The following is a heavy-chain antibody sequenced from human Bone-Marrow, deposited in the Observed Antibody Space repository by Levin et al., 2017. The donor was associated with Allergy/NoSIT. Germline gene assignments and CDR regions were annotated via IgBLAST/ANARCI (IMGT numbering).Heavy chain of an antibody. D-gene: IGHD1-1*01. Sequence: GESLKISCAASGFSFSDYGMLWVRQAPGKGLEWVSLISFDGSNKYYADSVKGRFTISRDNSKNTLYLQLSSLRPEDTAVYYCAKNPGSTFDDYWGLGTLVTVSS. CDR3: AKNPGSTFDDY. V-gene: IGHV3-30*18. J-gene: IGHJ4*02. CDR1: GFSFSDYG. CDR2: ISFDGSNK.